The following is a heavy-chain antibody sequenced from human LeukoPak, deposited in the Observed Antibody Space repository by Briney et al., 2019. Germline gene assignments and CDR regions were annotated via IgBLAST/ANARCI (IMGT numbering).Heavy chain of an antibody. CDR3: ATYTHWVAGDV. CDR2: MNQDGSVK. D-gene: IGHD3-16*01. V-gene: IGHV3-7*01. J-gene: IGHJ6*02. CDR1: GFTFSSYG. Sequence: PGRSLRLSCAASGFTFSSYGMHWVRQAPGKGLEWVANMNQDGSVKGYVDSVKGRFTISRDSARNSLYLQMSSLRPEDTAVYYCATYTHWVAGDVWGQGTAVTVSS.